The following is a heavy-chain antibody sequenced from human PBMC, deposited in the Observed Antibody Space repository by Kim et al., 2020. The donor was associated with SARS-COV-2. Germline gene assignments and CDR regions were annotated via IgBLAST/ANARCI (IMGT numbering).Heavy chain of an antibody. Sequence: GGSLRLSCAASEFTFSNYWMHWVRQMPGQGLEWVSRIKSDGSSKDYADSVKGRFRITRDNAWNKMYLEMNGLRVEDTAVYYCARELKIDPSSPRQYDALDMWGQGTMVTVS. CDR2: IKSDGSSK. J-gene: IGHJ3*02. CDR1: EFTFSNYW. V-gene: IGHV3-74*01. D-gene: IGHD4-4*01. CDR3: ARELKIDPSSPRQYDALDM.